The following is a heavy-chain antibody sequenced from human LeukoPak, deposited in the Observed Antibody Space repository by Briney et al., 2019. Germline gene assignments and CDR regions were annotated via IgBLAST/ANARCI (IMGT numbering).Heavy chain of an antibody. CDR1: DDSLSRYY. CDR3: AREEYSSSWYLDQTGDWFDP. V-gene: IGHV4-4*07. CDR2: IYTSGST. Sequence: SETLSLTCTVSDDSLSRYYWSWVRQPAGKGLEWIGRIYTSGSTNYNPSLKSRVTISVDTSKNQFSLKLSSVTAADTAVYYCAREEYSSSWYLDQTGDWFDPWGQGTLVTVSS. D-gene: IGHD6-13*01. J-gene: IGHJ5*02.